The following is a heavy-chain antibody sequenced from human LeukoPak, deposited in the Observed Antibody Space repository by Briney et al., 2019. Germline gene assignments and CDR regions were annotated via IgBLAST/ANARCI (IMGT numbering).Heavy chain of an antibody. Sequence: GGSLRLSCAPSGFTFSIYAMSWVRQAPGRGLEWVSSISGSGGSTYYADSVKGRFTISRDNSKNTLYLQMNSLRAEDTAVYYCAKVRRKDYDFWSGQKGFDYWGQGTLVTVSS. CDR1: GFTFSIYA. V-gene: IGHV3-23*01. J-gene: IGHJ4*02. CDR3: AKVRRKDYDFWSGQKGFDY. CDR2: ISGSGGST. D-gene: IGHD3-3*01.